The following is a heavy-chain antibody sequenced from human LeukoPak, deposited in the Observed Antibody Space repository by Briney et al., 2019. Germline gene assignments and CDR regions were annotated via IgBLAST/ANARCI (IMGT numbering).Heavy chain of an antibody. CDR1: GGSFSGYY. CDR3: AKDEAGRYY. J-gene: IGHJ4*02. V-gene: IGHV3-23*01. Sequence: ETLSLTCAVYGGSFSGYYWSWVRQAPGKGLEWVSVIGGSGGTTYYADSVTGRFTISRDNSKNTLYLQMNSLRAEDTAVYYCAKDEAGRYYWGQGTLVTVSS. CDR2: IGGSGGTT. D-gene: IGHD3-16*02.